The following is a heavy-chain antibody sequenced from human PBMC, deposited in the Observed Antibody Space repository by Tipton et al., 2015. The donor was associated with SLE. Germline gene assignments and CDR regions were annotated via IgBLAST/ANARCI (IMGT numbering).Heavy chain of an antibody. Sequence: QSGAEVKKPGAPVKVSCKASGYTFTSYYMHWVRQAPGQGLEWMGIINPSGGSTSYAQKFQGRVTMTRDTSTSTVYMELSSLRSEDTAVYYCARGGPNYDFWSQGYYGMDVWGQGTTVTVSS. D-gene: IGHD3-3*01. V-gene: IGHV1-46*03. CDR1: GYTFTSYY. CDR3: ARGGPNYDFWSQGYYGMDV. J-gene: IGHJ6*02. CDR2: INPSGGST.